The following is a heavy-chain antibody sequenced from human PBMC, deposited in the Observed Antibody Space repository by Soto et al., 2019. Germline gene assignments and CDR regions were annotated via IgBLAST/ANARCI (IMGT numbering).Heavy chain of an antibody. D-gene: IGHD1-1*01. CDR2: IYDIGST. CDR1: GGSISSDDYY. V-gene: IGHV4-30-4*01. Sequence: SETLSLTCTVSGGSISSDDYYWSWIRQPPGKGLEWLGYIYDIGSTSYSPSLESRITISIDTSKNQFSLKLRSVSAADTAVYYCARDRANSPDFFDFWGQGTLVTV. J-gene: IGHJ4*02. CDR3: ARDRANSPDFFDF.